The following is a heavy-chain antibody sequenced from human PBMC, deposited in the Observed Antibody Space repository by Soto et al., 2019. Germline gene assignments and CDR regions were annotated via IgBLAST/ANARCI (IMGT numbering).Heavy chain of an antibody. CDR3: SGGVGDAF. D-gene: IGHD1-26*01. V-gene: IGHV3-7*04. CDR1: ESTVSRDW. J-gene: IGHJ4*02. Sequence: EVHLVESGGGLVQTGGSLRLSCAIFESTVSRDWMNWVRRAPGKGLEWVAHINQDGSEKYYVDSVKGRFTISRDNAKKQQYLQMNSLRPADTAMYYCSGGVGDAFWGQGTLVTVSS. CDR2: INQDGSEK.